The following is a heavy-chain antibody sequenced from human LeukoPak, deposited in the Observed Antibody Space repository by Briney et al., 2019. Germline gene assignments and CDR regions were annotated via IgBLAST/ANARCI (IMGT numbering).Heavy chain of an antibody. Sequence: SGPTLVKPTETLTLTCTFSGFSLSTSGVRVGWIRQPPGKALEWLALIYWDDDKRYSPPLRSRLTITKDTSKNHVVLTMTNMDPVDTATYYCAHVRWPSGHSDYWGQGTLVTVSS. D-gene: IGHD6-19*01. CDR3: AHVRWPSGHSDY. J-gene: IGHJ4*02. CDR2: IYWDDDK. V-gene: IGHV2-5*02. CDR1: GFSLSTSGVR.